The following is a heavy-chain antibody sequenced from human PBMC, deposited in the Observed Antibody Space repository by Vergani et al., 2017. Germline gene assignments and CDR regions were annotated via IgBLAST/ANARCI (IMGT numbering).Heavy chain of an antibody. CDR1: GFTFSSYS. D-gene: IGHD1-26*01. J-gene: IGHJ3*02. Sequence: EVQLVESGGGLVQPGGSLRLSCAASGFTFSSYSMNWVRQAPGKGLEWVGRIRSKANSYATAYAASVKGRFTISRDDSKNTAYLQMNSLKTEDTAVYYCTRQDSGSYSFAFDIWGQGTMVTVSS. CDR2: IRSKANSYAT. V-gene: IGHV3-73*01. CDR3: TRQDSGSYSFAFDI.